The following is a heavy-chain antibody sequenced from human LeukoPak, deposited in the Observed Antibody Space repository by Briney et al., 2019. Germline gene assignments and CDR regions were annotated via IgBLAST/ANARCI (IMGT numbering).Heavy chain of an antibody. CDR3: TTDPRY. CDR1: GLGRSFKETW. V-gene: IGHV3-15*01. J-gene: IGHJ4*02. Sequence: PGGSLRLCCSASGLGRSFKETWMSWVRRAPGKGLEWIGRIKGKPDGGAIDYIAPVRGRFSISRDDSKNLVFLQMDSLKIEDTAVYYCTTDPRYWGQGTMVTVSS. CDR2: IKGKPDGGAI.